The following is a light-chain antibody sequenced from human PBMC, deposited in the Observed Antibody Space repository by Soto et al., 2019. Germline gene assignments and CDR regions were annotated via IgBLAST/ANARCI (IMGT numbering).Light chain of an antibody. CDR3: QTWGTDRV. V-gene: IGLV4-69*01. CDR1: SGHSSYA. Sequence: QTVVTQSPSASASLGASVKLTCTLSSGHSSYAIAWHQQQPEKGPRYLMKLNSDGSHSKGDGIPDRFSGSSSGAERYLTISSLQSEDEADYYCQTWGTDRVFGGGTKLTVL. CDR2: LNSDGSH. J-gene: IGLJ2*01.